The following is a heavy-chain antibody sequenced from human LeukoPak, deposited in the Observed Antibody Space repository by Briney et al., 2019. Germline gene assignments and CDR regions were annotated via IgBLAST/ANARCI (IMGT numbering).Heavy chain of an antibody. CDR2: INPNGGGT. CDR1: GYTFTGYY. V-gene: IGHV1-2*02. J-gene: IGHJ6*02. D-gene: IGHD6-6*01. CDR3: ARGGYRGAARPSYYYYGMDV. Sequence: ASVNVSCKASGYTFTGYYMHWVRQAPGQGLEWMGWINPNGGGTNYAQKFQGRVTMTRDTSISTAYMELSRLRSDDTAVYYCARGGYRGAARPSYYYYGMDVWGQGTTVTVSS.